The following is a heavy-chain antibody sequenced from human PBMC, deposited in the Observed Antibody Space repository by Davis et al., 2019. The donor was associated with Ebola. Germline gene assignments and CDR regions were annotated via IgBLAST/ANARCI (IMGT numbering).Heavy chain of an antibody. Sequence: PSETLSLTCIVSAYSISRGYYWVWVRQPPGQGLEWIGSIHHSGTTYYRTSLKSRVTLSVETSKNQFSLNLSSVTAADTAIYYCVGDYGDYVNYFDFWGQGTLVTVSS. V-gene: IGHV4-38-2*02. CDR2: IHHSGTT. CDR3: VGDYGDYVNYFDF. J-gene: IGHJ4*02. D-gene: IGHD4-17*01. CDR1: AYSISRGYY.